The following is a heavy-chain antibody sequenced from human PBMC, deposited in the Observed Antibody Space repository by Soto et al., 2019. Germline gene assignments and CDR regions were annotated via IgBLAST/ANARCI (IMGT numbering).Heavy chain of an antibody. J-gene: IGHJ4*02. D-gene: IGHD5-18*01. CDR1: GGSISSSNW. Sequence: SGTLSLTFAVCGGSISSSNWWSWVRQPPGKGLEWIGYIYYSGSTYYNPSLKRRVTIPVDTSKNQLSLKLSSVTAADTAVYYCARAWIQLWYLDYWGQGTLVTVSS. CDR2: IYYSGST. CDR3: ARAWIQLWYLDY. V-gene: IGHV4-4*02.